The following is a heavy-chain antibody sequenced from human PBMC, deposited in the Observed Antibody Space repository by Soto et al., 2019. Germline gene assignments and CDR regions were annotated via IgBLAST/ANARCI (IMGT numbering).Heavy chain of an antibody. CDR2: IYHSGST. D-gene: IGHD2-2*02. J-gene: IGHJ4*02. V-gene: IGHV4-30-2*01. Sequence: SETLSLTCAVSGGSISSGGYCWSWIRPPPGKGLVGIGYIYHSGSTYYNPSLKGRVSISADRTKNQFSLRLSSATATATSEYYCAGVEYCRSTCCYKDYWGQGNLVTVSS. CDR1: GGSISSGGYC. CDR3: AGVEYCRSTCCYKDY.